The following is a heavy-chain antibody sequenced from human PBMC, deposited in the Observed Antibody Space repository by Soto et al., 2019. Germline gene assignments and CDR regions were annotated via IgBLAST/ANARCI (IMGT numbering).Heavy chain of an antibody. Sequence: GGSLRLSCVASGFTFSNYYMSWSRQAPGKGLEWVSYISSTGRTIYYADSVKGRFTVSRDNAQNSLSLKLNSLRVEDTAVYYCARSYSSGWEFDYWGQGTQVTVSS. CDR2: ISSTGRTI. V-gene: IGHV3-11*01. CDR3: ARSYSSGWEFDY. D-gene: IGHD6-19*01. J-gene: IGHJ4*02. CDR1: GFTFSNYY.